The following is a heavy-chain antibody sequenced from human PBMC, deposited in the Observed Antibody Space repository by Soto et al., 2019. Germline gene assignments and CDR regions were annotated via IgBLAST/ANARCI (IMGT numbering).Heavy chain of an antibody. CDR1: GFTFSTYG. D-gene: IGHD2-8*01. V-gene: IGHV3-30*03. Sequence: QVQLVESGGGVVQPGRSLRLSCAASGFTFSTYGMHWVRQAPGKGLEWVAVISNDGSRKYYADSVKDRFTISRDNSKTTLYLQMNSLRAEDTAVYYCAMAGYCTNGVCYSYFYFGLDVWGQGTTVTVSS. CDR3: AMAGYCTNGVCYSYFYFGLDV. CDR2: ISNDGSRK. J-gene: IGHJ6*02.